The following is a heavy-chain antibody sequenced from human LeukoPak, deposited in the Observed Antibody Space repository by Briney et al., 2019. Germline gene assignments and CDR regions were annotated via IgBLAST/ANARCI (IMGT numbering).Heavy chain of an antibody. CDR1: GFTFSSYA. CDR3: ASPRYCSSTSCPWGGWFDP. J-gene: IGHJ5*02. CDR2: ISGSGGST. Sequence: GGSLRLSCAASGFTFSSYAMSWVRQAPGKGLEWVSAISGSGGSTYYADSVKGRFTISRDNSKNTLYLQMNSLRAEDTAVYYCASPRYCSSTSCPWGGWFDPWGQGTLVTVSS. V-gene: IGHV3-23*01. D-gene: IGHD2-2*01.